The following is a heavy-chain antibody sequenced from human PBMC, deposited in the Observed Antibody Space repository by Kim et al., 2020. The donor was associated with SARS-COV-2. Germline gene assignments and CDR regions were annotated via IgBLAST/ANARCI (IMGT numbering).Heavy chain of an antibody. Sequence: ASVKVSCRASGYSFTTYGISWVRQAPGQGLEWMAWISPYNSQTNYAQKFQDRVTVTVDTSTTTAYMHLRSLTSDDTATYYCAREGASAPSNVDDWGQENLVTVSS. D-gene: IGHD1-26*01. CDR2: ISPYNSQT. CDR3: AREGASAPSNVDD. V-gene: IGHV1-18*01. J-gene: IGHJ4*02. CDR1: GYSFTTYG.